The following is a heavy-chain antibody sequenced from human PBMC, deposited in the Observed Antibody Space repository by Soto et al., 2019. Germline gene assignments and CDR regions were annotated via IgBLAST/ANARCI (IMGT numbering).Heavy chain of an antibody. V-gene: IGHV3-33*03. CDR2: IWSDGRNK. Sequence: GGSLRLSSAASRFSFSSYGMHWVRQAPGKRLDWVAAIWSDGRNKYYAESVKGRFTISRDNSKNTLYVQMNSLTVEGTAVYYCARAQYTGSYFNACDVWGQGTMVTVSS. D-gene: IGHD1-26*01. CDR1: RFSFSSYG. CDR3: ARAQYTGSYFNACDV. J-gene: IGHJ3*01.